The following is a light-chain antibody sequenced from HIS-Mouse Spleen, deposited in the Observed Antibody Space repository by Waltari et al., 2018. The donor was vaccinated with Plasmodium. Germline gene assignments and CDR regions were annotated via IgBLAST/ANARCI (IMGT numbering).Light chain of an antibody. Sequence: QSALTQPRSVSGSPGQSVTISCTATSSDVGGYNYFSWYQQHPGKAPKLMIYDVSKRPSGVPDRFSGSKSGNTASLTISGLQAEDEADYYCCSYAGSYTYVFGTGTKVTVL. CDR2: DVS. CDR1: SSDVGGYNY. J-gene: IGLJ1*01. CDR3: CSYAGSYTYV. V-gene: IGLV2-11*01.